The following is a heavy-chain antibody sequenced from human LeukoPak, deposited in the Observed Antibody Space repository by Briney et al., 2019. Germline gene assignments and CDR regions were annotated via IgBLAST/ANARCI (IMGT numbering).Heavy chain of an antibody. V-gene: IGHV4-59*08. J-gene: IGHJ3*02. CDR3: ARRLGRLRGVAFDI. CDR2: IYYSGST. CDR1: GGSISSYY. Sequence: SETLSLTCTVSGGSISSYYWSWIRQPPGKGLEWIGYIYYSGSTNYNPSLKSRVAISVDTSKNQFSLKLSSVTAADTAVYYCARRLGRLRGVAFDIWGQGTMVTVSS. D-gene: IGHD5-12*01.